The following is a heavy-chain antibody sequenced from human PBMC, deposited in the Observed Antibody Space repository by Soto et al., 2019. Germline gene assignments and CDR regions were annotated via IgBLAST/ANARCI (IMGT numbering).Heavy chain of an antibody. CDR3: ARQIYDSDTGPNFQYYFDS. V-gene: IGHV5-10-1*01. J-gene: IGHJ4*02. CDR2: IDPSDSQT. Sequence: GESLKISCKGSGYSFAGYWITWVRQKPGKGLEWMGRIDPSDSQTYYSPSFRGHVTISTTKSITTVFLQWSSLRASDTAMYYCARQIYDSDTGPNFQYYFDSWGRGTPVTVSS. CDR1: GYSFAGYW. D-gene: IGHD3-22*01.